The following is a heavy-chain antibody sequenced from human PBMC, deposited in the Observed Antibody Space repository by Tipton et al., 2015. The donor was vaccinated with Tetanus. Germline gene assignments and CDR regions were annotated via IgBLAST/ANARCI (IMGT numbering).Heavy chain of an antibody. V-gene: IGHV4-59*01. CDR3: ARGAIFGVLTYRAFDI. D-gene: IGHD3-3*01. Sequence: TLSLTCNVSGASIRSYYWSWIRQPPGKGLEWIGYIFYTGSTNYAPSLKSRVTISVDTSKNQFSLRLNSVSAADTAVYYCARGAIFGVLTYRAFDIWGQGTMVTVSS. CDR1: GASIRSYY. J-gene: IGHJ3*02. CDR2: IFYTGST.